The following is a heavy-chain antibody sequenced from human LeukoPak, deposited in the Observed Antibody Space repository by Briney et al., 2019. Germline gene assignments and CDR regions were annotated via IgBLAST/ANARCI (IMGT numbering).Heavy chain of an antibody. Sequence: GGSLRLSCAASGFSLSSNWMSWVRQAPGKGLEWVANIREDGSEKKYVDSVKGRFTISRDNDKNSLYLQMNSLRAEDTAVYYCARDGRGGHNDCWGQGTLVTVSS. V-gene: IGHV3-7*01. J-gene: IGHJ4*02. CDR3: ARDGRGGHNDC. CDR1: GFSLSSNW. CDR2: IREDGSEK. D-gene: IGHD1-1*01.